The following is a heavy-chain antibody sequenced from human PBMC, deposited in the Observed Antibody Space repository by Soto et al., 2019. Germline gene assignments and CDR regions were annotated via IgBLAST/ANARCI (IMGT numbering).Heavy chain of an antibody. Sequence: EVQLVESGGGLVQPGGSLRISCAASGFTFRSYSMNWVRQAPGQGLEWISYISRSTSTIYYADSVKGRFTISRDNSKNSLYLQMNSLRDEDTAVYYCARWDCSGSSGYPTWGQGTLVTGSS. D-gene: IGHD2-15*01. J-gene: IGHJ5*02. CDR3: ARWDCSGSSGYPT. CDR1: GFTFRSYS. CDR2: ISRSTSTI. V-gene: IGHV3-48*02.